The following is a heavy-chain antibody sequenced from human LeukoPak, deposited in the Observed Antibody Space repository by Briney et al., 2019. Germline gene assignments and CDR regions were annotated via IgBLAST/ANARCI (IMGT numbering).Heavy chain of an antibody. J-gene: IGHJ4*02. D-gene: IGHD3-22*01. CDR1: GFTFSSYG. CDR3: ARARDRVYYFDY. Sequence: GGSPRLSCAASGFTFSSYGMHWVRRAPGKGLEWVAFIRYDGSNKYYADSVKGRFTISRDNAKNSLYLQMNSLRAEDTAVYYCARARDRVYYFDYWGQGTLVTVSS. CDR2: IRYDGSNK. V-gene: IGHV3-30*02.